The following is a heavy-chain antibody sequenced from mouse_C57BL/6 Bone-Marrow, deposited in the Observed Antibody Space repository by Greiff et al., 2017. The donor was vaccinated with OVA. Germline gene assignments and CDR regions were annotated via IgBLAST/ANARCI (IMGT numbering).Heavy chain of an antibody. D-gene: IGHD2-1*01. V-gene: IGHV1-81*01. Sequence: QVQLQQSGAELARPGASVKLSCKASGYTFTSYGISWVKQRTGQGLEWIGEIYPRSGNTYYNEKFKGKATLTADKSSSTAYMQLRSLTSEDSAVYFCVRRDHYGNYGAMGYWGKGTSGTVSS. CDR3: VRRDHYGNYGAMGY. CDR2: IYPRSGNT. J-gene: IGHJ4*01. CDR1: GYTFTSYG.